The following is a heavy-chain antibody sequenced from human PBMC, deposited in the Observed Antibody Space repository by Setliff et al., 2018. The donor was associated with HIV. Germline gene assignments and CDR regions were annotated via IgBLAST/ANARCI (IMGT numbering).Heavy chain of an antibody. CDR3: ARTLRAAAMGYFDY. CDR2: IHHSGST. J-gene: IGHJ4*02. D-gene: IGHD5-18*01. Sequence: SETLSLTCAVSGYSISSGYYWGGILQPPGKGLGWIGSIHHSGSTYNNPSLKSRVTISVDTSKNQFSLKLTSVTAADTAVYYCARTLRAAAMGYFDYWGQGTLVTVSS. V-gene: IGHV4-38-2*01. CDR1: GYSISSGYY.